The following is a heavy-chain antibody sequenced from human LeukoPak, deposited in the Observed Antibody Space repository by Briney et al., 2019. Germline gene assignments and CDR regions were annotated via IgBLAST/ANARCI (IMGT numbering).Heavy chain of an antibody. D-gene: IGHD3-10*01. V-gene: IGHV3-30*04. J-gene: IGHJ3*02. CDR2: ISYDGSNK. CDR1: GFTFSSYA. CDR3: ARAYYYGSGSYRDAFDI. Sequence: GGSLRLSCAASGFTFSSYAMHWVRQAPGKGLEWVAVISYDGSNKSYADSVKGRFTLSRDNSKNTLYLQMNSLRSKDTAVYHCARAYYYGSGSYRDAFDIWGQGTMVTVSS.